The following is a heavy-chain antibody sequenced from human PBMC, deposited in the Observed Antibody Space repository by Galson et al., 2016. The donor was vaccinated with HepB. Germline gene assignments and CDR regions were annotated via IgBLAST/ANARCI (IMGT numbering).Heavy chain of an antibody. Sequence: SLRLSCAASGLSISSYALHWVRQAPGKGLEYVSSISTNGRSSFYTDSVKGRFTISRDNSENTLYLQMSSLSAEDTAVYYCVKDRHYYDSTGYLGTFDIWGQGTLVTVSS. CDR1: GLSISSYA. D-gene: IGHD3-22*01. V-gene: IGHV3-64D*08. J-gene: IGHJ3*02. CDR3: VKDRHYYDSTGYLGTFDI. CDR2: ISTNGRSS.